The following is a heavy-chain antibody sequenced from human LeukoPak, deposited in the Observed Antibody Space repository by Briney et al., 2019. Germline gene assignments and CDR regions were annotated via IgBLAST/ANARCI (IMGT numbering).Heavy chain of an antibody. J-gene: IGHJ4*02. CDR2: IHTKNDGGVI. Sequence: GGSLRLSCVVSGVTFSDVWMSWVRQAPGKGLEWVGRIHTKNDGGVIDYAPLVQGRFTISRDDSKNTLFLEMNYLKTEDTAIYYCTVRSSIWGQGTLVTVSS. CDR3: TVRSSI. D-gene: IGHD3-3*02. CDR1: GVTFSDVW. V-gene: IGHV3-15*01.